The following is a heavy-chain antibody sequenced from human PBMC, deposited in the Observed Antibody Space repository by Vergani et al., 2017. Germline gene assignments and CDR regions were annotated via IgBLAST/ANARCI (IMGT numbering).Heavy chain of an antibody. J-gene: IGHJ4*02. D-gene: IGHD3-16*01. CDR2: IQFDGSNQ. CDR3: AKHFRGWGIDY. V-gene: IGHV3-30*02. Sequence: QVQLVESGGGVVQRGGSLRLSCATSGFTLSNYDMQWIRQGPGKGLEFVAFIQFDGSNQYYADSVKGRFTLCRDLSKNTLYLQMNSLRTDDTATYYCAKHFRGWGIDYWGQGTQVIVSS. CDR1: GFTLSNYD.